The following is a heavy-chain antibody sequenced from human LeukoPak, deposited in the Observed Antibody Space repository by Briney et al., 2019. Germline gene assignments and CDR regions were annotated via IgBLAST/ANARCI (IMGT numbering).Heavy chain of an antibody. CDR1: GGTFSSYA. J-gene: IGHJ4*02. CDR2: IIPIFGTA. CDR3: ARDRCSSTSCHLWDYFDY. V-gene: IGHV1-69*05. D-gene: IGHD2-2*01. Sequence: SVKVSCKASGGTFSSYAISWLRQAPGQGLEWMGRIIPIFGTANYAQKFQGRVTITTDESTSTAYMELSSLRSEDTAVYYCARDRCSSTSCHLWDYFDYWGQGTLVTVSS.